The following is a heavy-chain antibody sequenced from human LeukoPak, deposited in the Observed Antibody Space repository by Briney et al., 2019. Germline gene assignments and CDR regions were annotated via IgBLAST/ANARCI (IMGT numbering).Heavy chain of an antibody. V-gene: IGHV4-59*01. D-gene: IGHD6-19*01. CDR3: ARDIAVAGGDYFDY. J-gene: IGHJ4*02. Sequence: SETLSLTCTVSGGSISSYYWSWIRQPPGKGLEWIGYIYYSGSTNYNPSLKSRVTISVDTSKNQFSLKLSSVTAAATAVYYCARDIAVAGGDYFDYWGQGTLVTVSS. CDR1: GGSISSYY. CDR2: IYYSGST.